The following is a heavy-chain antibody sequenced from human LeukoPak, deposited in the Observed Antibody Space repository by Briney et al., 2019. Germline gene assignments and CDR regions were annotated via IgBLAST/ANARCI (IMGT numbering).Heavy chain of an antibody. Sequence: PGGSLRLSCAASGFTFSSYGMHWVRQAPGKGLEGVGRIKSKTDGGTTDYAAPVKGRFTISRDDSKNTLYLQMNSLKTEDTAVYYCTTGYCGRTSCYYFDYWGQGTLVTVSS. J-gene: IGHJ4*02. CDR1: GFTFSSYG. D-gene: IGHD2-2*01. V-gene: IGHV3-15*01. CDR2: IKSKTDGGTT. CDR3: TTGYCGRTSCYYFDY.